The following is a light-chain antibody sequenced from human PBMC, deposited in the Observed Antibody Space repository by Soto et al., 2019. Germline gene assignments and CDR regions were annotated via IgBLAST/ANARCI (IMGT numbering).Light chain of an antibody. CDR2: GAS. Sequence: VSKQSPATLSVSPGERATLSCRASQKVSSNLACYQQKPGQAPRLLIYGASTRATGIPARFSGSGSGTEFTLTISSLQSEDFAVYYCQQYNDWPPITFGQGTKVDIK. CDR1: QKVSSN. CDR3: QQYNDWPPIT. V-gene: IGKV3-15*01. J-gene: IGKJ1*01.